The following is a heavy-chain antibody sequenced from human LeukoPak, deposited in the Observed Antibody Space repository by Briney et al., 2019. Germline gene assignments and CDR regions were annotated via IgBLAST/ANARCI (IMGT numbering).Heavy chain of an antibody. CDR2: IKQDGSEK. D-gene: IGHD6-19*01. V-gene: IGHV3-7*01. CDR3: ARDISGGWYVSGY. Sequence: PGGSLRLSCAGSGLIVTSNYMSWVRQAPGKGLEWVANIKQDGSEKYYVDSVKGRFTISRDNAKNSLYLQMNSLRAEDTAVYYCARDISGGWYVSGYWGQGTLVTVSS. J-gene: IGHJ4*02. CDR1: GLIVTSNY.